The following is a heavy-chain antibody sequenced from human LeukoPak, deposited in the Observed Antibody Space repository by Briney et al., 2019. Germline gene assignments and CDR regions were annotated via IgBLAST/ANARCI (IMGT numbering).Heavy chain of an antibody. CDR3: ARGLGYSSSWYSSYFDY. D-gene: IGHD6-13*01. CDR1: GGSISSYY. V-gene: IGHV4-4*07. J-gene: IGHJ4*02. CDR2: IYSSGGT. Sequence: SETLSLTCTVSGGSISSYYWSWIRQPAGKGLEWIGRIYSSGGTNYNPSLKSRVTMSVDTSKNQFSLKLSSVTAADTAVYYCARGLGYSSSWYSSYFDYWGQGTLVTVSS.